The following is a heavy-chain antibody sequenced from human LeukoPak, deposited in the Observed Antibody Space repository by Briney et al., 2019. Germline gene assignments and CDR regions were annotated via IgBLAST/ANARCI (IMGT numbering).Heavy chain of an antibody. CDR3: ARQSRHIFAFDL. J-gene: IGHJ3*01. V-gene: IGHV4-38-2*02. CDR1: GYSISSGYY. Sequence: PSETLSLTCTVSGYSISSGYYWGWIRQPPGKGLEWIAHIFHSGSTFYSPSLKSRVKISIDTAKNQFSLKLISVTAADAAVYYCARQSRHIFAFDLWGQGTMVAVSS. CDR2: IFHSGST. D-gene: IGHD2-21*01.